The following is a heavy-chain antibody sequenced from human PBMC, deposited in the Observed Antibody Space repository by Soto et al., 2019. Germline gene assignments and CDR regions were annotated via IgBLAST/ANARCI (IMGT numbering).Heavy chain of an antibody. V-gene: IGHV1-69*01. Sequence: QVQLVQSGAEVKKPGSSVKVSCKASGGTFSSYSINWVRQAPGQGLEWMGEIIPISGTANYAQKFQGRVTLSADESTSTAYMALSSLRSDDTAVYYCARDGGRHCGGIACWGQGTLVTVSS. J-gene: IGHJ4*02. CDR1: GGTFSSYS. CDR3: ARDGGRHCGGIAC. D-gene: IGHD1-26*01. CDR2: IIPISGTA.